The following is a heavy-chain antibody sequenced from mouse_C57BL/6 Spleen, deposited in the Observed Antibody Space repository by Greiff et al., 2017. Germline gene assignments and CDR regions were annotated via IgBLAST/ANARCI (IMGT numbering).Heavy chain of an antibody. Sequence: EVHLVESGGGLVQPGGSLSLSCAASGFTFTDYYMSWVRQPPGKALEWLGFIRNKANGYTTEYSASVKGRFTISRDNSQSILYLQMNALRAEDSATYYCARFYFFYYAMDYWGQGTSVTVSS. CDR1: GFTFTDYY. D-gene: IGHD2-1*01. V-gene: IGHV7-3*01. CDR3: ARFYFFYYAMDY. CDR2: IRNKANGYTT. J-gene: IGHJ4*01.